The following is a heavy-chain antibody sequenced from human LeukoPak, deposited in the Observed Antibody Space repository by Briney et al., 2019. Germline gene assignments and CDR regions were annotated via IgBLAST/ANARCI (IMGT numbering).Heavy chain of an antibody. CDR1: GASISSAGYY. D-gene: IGHD3-16*01. CDR2: IYYSGSS. Sequence: PSETLSLTCTVSGASISSAGYYWSWIRQHPGKGLEWIGYIYYSGSSYYNPSLKSRVTISVDTSKNQFSLKLTSVTAADTAVYYCARDARARLRGGIRFDPWGQGTLVTVSS. J-gene: IGHJ5*02. V-gene: IGHV4-31*03. CDR3: ARDARARLRGGIRFDP.